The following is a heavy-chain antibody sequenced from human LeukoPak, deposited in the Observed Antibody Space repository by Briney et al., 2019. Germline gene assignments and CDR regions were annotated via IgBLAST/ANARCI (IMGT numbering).Heavy chain of an antibody. V-gene: IGHV1-2*02. D-gene: IGHD3-22*01. CDR2: INPNSGGT. CDR1: GYTFTGYY. Sequence: ASVKVSCKASGYTFTGYYIHWVRQAPGQGLEWMGWINPNSGGTNYAQKFQGRVTMTRDTSISTAYMELSRLRSDDTAVYYCARDTIRGYYDSSGYYYYWGQGTLVTVSS. J-gene: IGHJ4*02. CDR3: ARDTIRGYYDSSGYYYY.